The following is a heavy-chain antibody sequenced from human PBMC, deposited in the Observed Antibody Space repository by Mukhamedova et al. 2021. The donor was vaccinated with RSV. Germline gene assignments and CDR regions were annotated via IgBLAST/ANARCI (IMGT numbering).Heavy chain of an antibody. Sequence: YSMNWVRQAPGKGLEWVSYIGSRSTSIKYADSVKGRFTSSRDNAKNSLYLQMYSLRDEDTAIYYCARDRDHAFDYWGQGTLVT. CDR2: IGSRSTSI. V-gene: IGHV3-48*02. CDR3: ARDRDHAFDY. J-gene: IGHJ4*02. CDR1: YS. D-gene: IGHD1-14*01.